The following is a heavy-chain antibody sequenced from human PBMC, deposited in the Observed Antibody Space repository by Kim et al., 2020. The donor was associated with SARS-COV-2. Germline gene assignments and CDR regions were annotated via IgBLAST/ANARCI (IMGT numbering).Heavy chain of an antibody. J-gene: IGHJ4*02. CDR1: GGSFSGYY. D-gene: IGHD2-21*02. Sequence: SETLSLTCAVYGGSFSGYYWSWIRQPPGKGLEWIGEINHSGSTNYNPSLKSRVTISVDTSKNQFSLKLSSVTAADTAVYYCARRGDSTVVTPVSGYYFDYWGQGTLVTVSS. CDR3: ARRGDSTVVTPVSGYYFDY. CDR2: INHSGST. V-gene: IGHV4-34*01.